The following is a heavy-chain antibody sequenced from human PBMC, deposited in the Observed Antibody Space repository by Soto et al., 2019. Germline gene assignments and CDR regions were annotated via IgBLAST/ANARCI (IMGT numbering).Heavy chain of an antibody. CDR2: VSSTGST. CDR1: GASVTSAGYY. D-gene: IGHD2-2*02. CDR3: ARYCSNTNCYMLDY. V-gene: IGHV4-61*08. J-gene: IGHJ4*02. Sequence: QLQESGPGLVRPSETLSLICTVSGASVTSAGYYWSWLRQPPGKGLEWIGYVSSTGSTIYNSDLQSRVTMSLDMPKNQCALRLDSVTAADTAVYYCARYCSNTNCYMLDYWGQGTLVTASS.